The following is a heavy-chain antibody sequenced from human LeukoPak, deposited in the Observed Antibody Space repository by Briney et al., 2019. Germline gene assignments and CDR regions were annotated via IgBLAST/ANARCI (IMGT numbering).Heavy chain of an antibody. CDR3: AHRRNDFWSDKALFDY. J-gene: IGHJ4*02. D-gene: IGHD3-3*01. CDR1: GFSLSTSGVG. CDR2: IYWDDDK. V-gene: IGHV2-5*02. Sequence: ESGPTLVKPTQTLTLTCTFSGFSLSTSGVGVGWIRQPPGKALEWLALIYWDDDKRYSPSLKSRLTITKDTSKNQVVLTMTNMDPVDTATYYCAHRRNDFWSDKALFDYWGQGTLVTVSS.